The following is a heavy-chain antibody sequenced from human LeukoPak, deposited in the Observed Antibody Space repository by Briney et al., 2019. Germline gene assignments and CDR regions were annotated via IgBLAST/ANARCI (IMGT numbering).Heavy chain of an antibody. CDR1: GGSITSSSYY. J-gene: IGHJ5*02. D-gene: IGHD5-18*01. V-gene: IGHV4-39*01. Sequence: SETLSLTCTVSGGSITSSSYYWGWIRQPPGKGLEWIGSIYYSGSTYYNPSLKSRVTISVDTSKNQFSLKLSSVTAADTAVYYCASLPLSVDTAMDRFDPWGQGTLVTVSS. CDR3: ASLPLSVDTAMDRFDP. CDR2: IYYSGST.